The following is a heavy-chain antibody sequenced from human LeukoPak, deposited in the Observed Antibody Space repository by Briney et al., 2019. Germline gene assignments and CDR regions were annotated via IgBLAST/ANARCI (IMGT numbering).Heavy chain of an antibody. CDR2: INSDGSST. D-gene: IGHD1-26*01. J-gene: IGHJ6*03. Sequence: GGSLRLSCAASGFTFSSYWMHWVRQAPGKGLVWVSRINSDGSSTSYADSVKGRFTISRDNAKNSLYLQMNSLRAEDTAVYYCAREGATTPFDYYYYYMDVWGKGTTVTVSS. CDR1: GFTFSSYW. V-gene: IGHV3-74*01. CDR3: AREGATTPFDYYYYYMDV.